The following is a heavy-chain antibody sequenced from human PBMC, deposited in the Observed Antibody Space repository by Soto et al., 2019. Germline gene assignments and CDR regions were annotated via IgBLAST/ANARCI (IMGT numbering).Heavy chain of an antibody. CDR3: ARVYSYDSSGYYDY. CDR2: INPSGGST. CDR1: GYTFTSYY. Sequence: ASVKVSCQASGYTFTSYYMHWVRQARGQGLEWMRIINPSGGSTSYAQKLQGRVTMTTDTSTSTAYMELRSLRSDDTAVYYCARVYSYDSSGYYDYWGQGTLVTVSS. J-gene: IGHJ4*02. V-gene: IGHV1-46*01. D-gene: IGHD3-22*01.